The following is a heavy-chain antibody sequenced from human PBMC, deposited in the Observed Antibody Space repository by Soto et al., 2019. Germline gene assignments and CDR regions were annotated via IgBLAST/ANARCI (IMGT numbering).Heavy chain of an antibody. CDR3: ARAGHYGDYDAFDM. V-gene: IGHV1-18*04. CDR2: ISAYNGNR. J-gene: IGHJ3*02. CDR1: GYTFTNYA. Sequence: QVQLVQSGAEVKKPGASVKVSCRASGYTFTNYAVNWVRQAPGQGLEWMGWISAYNGNRDYAQKFQGRVSMTTDTSTSTAYMELRRLRSHDSAVYYCARAGHYGDYDAFDMWGLRTMVIVSS. D-gene: IGHD2-21*02.